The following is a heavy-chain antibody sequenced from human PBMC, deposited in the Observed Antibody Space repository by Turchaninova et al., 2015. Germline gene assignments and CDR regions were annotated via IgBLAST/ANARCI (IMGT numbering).Heavy chain of an antibody. CDR2: ISWNSGSI. Sequence: GLVQPGRSLRLSCAASGFTFDDYAMHWVRQAPGKGLEWVSGISWNSGSIGYADSVKGRFPISRDNAKNSLYLQMNSLRAEDTALYYCAKDYCSGGSCYSHWFDPWGQGTLVTVSS. J-gene: IGHJ5*02. CDR3: AKDYCSGGSCYSHWFDP. V-gene: IGHV3-9*01. CDR1: GFTFDDYA. D-gene: IGHD2-15*01.